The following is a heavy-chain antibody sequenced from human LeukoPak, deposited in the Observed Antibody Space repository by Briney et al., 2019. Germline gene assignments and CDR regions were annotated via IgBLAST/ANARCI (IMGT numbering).Heavy chain of an antibody. CDR1: GYSFTSYW. Sequence: HGESLKISCKGSGYSFTSYWIGWVRQMPGKGLEWMGIIYPGDSDTKYSPSFQGQVTISADKSISTAYLQWSSLKASDTAMYYCARRSQMATIDFDYWGQGTLVTVSS. CDR3: ARRSQMATIDFDY. D-gene: IGHD5-24*01. CDR2: IYPGDSDT. J-gene: IGHJ4*02. V-gene: IGHV5-51*01.